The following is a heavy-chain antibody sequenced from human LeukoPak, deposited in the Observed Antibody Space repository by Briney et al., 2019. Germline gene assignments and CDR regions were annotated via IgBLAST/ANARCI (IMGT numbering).Heavy chain of an antibody. CDR3: AKDPLWFGELLFYFDY. CDR2: ISGSGGST. V-gene: IGHV3-23*01. Sequence: GSLRLSCAASGFTFSSYAMSWVRQAPGKGLEWVSAISGSGGSTYYADSVKGRFTISRDNSKNTLYLQMNSLRAEDTAVYYCAKDPLWFGELLFYFDYWGQGTLVTVSS. CDR1: GFTFSSYA. D-gene: IGHD3-10*01. J-gene: IGHJ4*02.